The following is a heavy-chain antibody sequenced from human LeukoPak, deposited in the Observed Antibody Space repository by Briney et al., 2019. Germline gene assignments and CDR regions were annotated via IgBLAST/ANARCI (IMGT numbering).Heavy chain of an antibody. CDR1: GFIFSRYW. D-gene: IGHD3-16*01. CDR3: ARDAEITLGTDS. CDR2: IKEDGSEE. V-gene: IGHV3-7*01. Sequence: GGSLRLSCAASGFIFSRYWMTWVRQAPGKGLEWVANIKEDGSEEYYVDSVKGRFTISRDNAKKSLYLEMSSLRADDTAVYYCARDAEITLGTDSWGHGTLVVVSS. J-gene: IGHJ5*01.